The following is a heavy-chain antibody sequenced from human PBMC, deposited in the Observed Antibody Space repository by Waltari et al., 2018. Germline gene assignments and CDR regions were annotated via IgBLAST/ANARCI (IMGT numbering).Heavy chain of an antibody. D-gene: IGHD2-21*02. V-gene: IGHV4-4*02. CDR2: ISHSGDT. Sequence: QVQLQESGPGLVKSSETLSLTCTVSGESLSSSDWWTWVRQPPGKGLEWIGEISHSGDTAYHPSLNGQVTSSADRSRNQFSLNLNSVTAADTAVYYCARARYFGLLFAWFDPWGQGTLVTVSS. CDR1: GESLSSSDW. CDR3: ARARYFGLLFAWFDP. J-gene: IGHJ5*02.